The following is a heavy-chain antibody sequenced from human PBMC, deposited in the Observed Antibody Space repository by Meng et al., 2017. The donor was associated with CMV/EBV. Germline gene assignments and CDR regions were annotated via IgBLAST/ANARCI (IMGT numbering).Heavy chain of an antibody. Sequence: ASVLVSCKVSGYTFTSYDINWVRQATGQGLEWMGWMNPNSGNTGYAQKFQGRVTITRNNSISTAYMELSSLRSEDTAAYYCARGFNDFWSGYYYNWFDPWGQGTLVTVSS. CDR2: MNPNSGNT. D-gene: IGHD3-3*01. CDR1: GYTFTSYD. CDR3: ARGFNDFWSGYYYNWFDP. V-gene: IGHV1-8*02. J-gene: IGHJ5*02.